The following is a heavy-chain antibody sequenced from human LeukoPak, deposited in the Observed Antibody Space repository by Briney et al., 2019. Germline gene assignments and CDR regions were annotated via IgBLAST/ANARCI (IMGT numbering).Heavy chain of an antibody. J-gene: IGHJ3*01. CDR1: GFTPSDYA. D-gene: IGHD2-15*01. CDR2: IGRSGRST. Sequence: PGGSLRLSCGASGFTPSDYAMNWLPETTGRGLEGVSGIGRSGRSTFYADYVKGRFTISRDNSKNALSLKHASLRAEDTAAYYCARGYCSRGSCLAAFDVWGQGTLVTVSS. CDR3: ARGYCSRGSCLAAFDV. V-gene: IGHV3-23*01.